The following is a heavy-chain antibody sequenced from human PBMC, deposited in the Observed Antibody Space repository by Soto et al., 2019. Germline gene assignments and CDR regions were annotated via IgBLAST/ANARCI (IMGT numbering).Heavy chain of an antibody. Sequence: PGESNKISWTSSGYNITHYWVAWVRKMTGKGLALTGSIHPGESDTRYRPSFHGQVTISADRSITTAYLQWSNLTASDTAMYYSARQEAPYYIFYGMDIWGQGTTVTVSS. V-gene: IGHV5-51*01. J-gene: IGHJ6*02. D-gene: IGHD1-26*01. CDR1: GYNITHYW. CDR3: ARQEAPYYIFYGMDI. CDR2: IHPGESDT.